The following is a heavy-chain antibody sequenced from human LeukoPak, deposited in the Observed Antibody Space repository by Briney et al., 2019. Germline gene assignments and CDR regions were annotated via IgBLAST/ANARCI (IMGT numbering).Heavy chain of an antibody. V-gene: IGHV4-39*01. Sequence: SETLSLTCAVSGGSISSTSYYWAWIRQPPGKGLEWIGTIYYSGSTYHNPSLKSRVTLSVDTSRNQFSLRLSSVDAADTAVYYCAKAGVWYFDSSGLYAFDFWGQGTTVTVSS. CDR1: GGSISSTSYY. CDR2: IYYSGST. CDR3: AKAGVWYFDSSGLYAFDF. D-gene: IGHD3-22*01. J-gene: IGHJ3*01.